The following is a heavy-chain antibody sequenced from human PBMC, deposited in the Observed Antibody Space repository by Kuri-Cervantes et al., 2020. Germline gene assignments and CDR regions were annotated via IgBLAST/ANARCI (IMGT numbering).Heavy chain of an antibody. CDR3: ARDQLDIVVVPGWHYYGMDV. CDR2: ISYDGSNK. Sequence: GGSLRLSCAASGFTFSSYGMHWVRQAPGKGLEWVAVISYDGSNKYYADSVKGRFTISRDNAKNSLYLQMNSLRAEDTAVYYCARDQLDIVVVPGWHYYGMDVWGQGTTVTVSS. J-gene: IGHJ6*02. D-gene: IGHD2-2*03. CDR1: GFTFSSYG. V-gene: IGHV3-30*03.